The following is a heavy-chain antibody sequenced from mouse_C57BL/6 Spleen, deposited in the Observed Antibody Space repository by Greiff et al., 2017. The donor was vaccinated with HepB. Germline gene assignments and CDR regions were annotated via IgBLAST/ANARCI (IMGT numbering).Heavy chain of an antibody. D-gene: IGHD1-1*01. CDR1: GYAFSSSW. CDR3: ARSYGSSYGWYFDV. CDR2: IYPGDGDT. Sequence: QVQLKQSGPELVKPGASVKISCKASGYAFSSSWMNWVKQRPGKGLEWIGRIYPGDGDTNYNGKFKGKATLTADKSSSTAYMQLSSLTSEDSAVYFCARSYGSSYGWYFDVWGTGTTVTVSS. V-gene: IGHV1-82*01. J-gene: IGHJ1*03.